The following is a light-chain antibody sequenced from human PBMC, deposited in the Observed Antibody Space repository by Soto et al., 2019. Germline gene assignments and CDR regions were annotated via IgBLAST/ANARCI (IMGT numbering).Light chain of an antibody. CDR1: QGISCY. Sequence: IQLTQSPSSLSASVGDRFTITFRAGQGISCYLAWYQQQPGKVPNLLIYAASTLHSGVPSRFSGSGSRTDFTITISSLQPEDVATYYCQRYDDDPLTFGRGTKVDIK. CDR3: QRYDDDPLT. V-gene: IGKV1-27*01. J-gene: IGKJ4*02. CDR2: AAS.